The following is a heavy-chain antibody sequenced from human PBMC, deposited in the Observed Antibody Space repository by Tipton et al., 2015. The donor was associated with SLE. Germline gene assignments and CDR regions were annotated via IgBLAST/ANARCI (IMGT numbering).Heavy chain of an antibody. J-gene: IGHJ3*02. V-gene: IGHV4-61*09. CDR3: ARAGRTTKAFDI. Sequence: TLSLTCAVYGGSISSGSYYWSWIRQPAGKGLEWIGHIYTSGSTNYNPSLKSRVTMSVDTSKNQFSLKLSSVTAADTAVYYCARAGRTTKAFDIWGQGTMVTVSS. D-gene: IGHD4-17*01. CDR2: IYTSGST. CDR1: GGSISSGSYY.